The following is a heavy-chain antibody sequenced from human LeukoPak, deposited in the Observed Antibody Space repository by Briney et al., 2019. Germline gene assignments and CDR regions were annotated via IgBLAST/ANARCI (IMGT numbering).Heavy chain of an antibody. Sequence: ASETLSLTCAVYGGSFSDYNWSWIRQPPGKGLEWIGEINHSGSTNYNPSLKSRVTISVDTSKNQFSLKLSSVTAADTAVYYCARLRRSYGMDVWGQGTTVTVSS. D-gene: IGHD4-17*01. CDR1: GGSFSDYN. CDR2: INHSGST. V-gene: IGHV4-34*01. CDR3: ARLRRSYGMDV. J-gene: IGHJ6*02.